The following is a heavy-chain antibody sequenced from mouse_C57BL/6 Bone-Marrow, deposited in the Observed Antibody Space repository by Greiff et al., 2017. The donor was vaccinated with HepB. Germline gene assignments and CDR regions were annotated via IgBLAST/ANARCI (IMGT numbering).Heavy chain of an antibody. CDR2: IYPRSGNT. CDR1: GYTFTSYG. J-gene: IGHJ4*01. V-gene: IGHV1-81*01. CDR3: ANSYYSKRDYAMDY. Sequence: QVQLKQSGAELARPGASVKLSCKASGYTFTSYGISWVKQRTGQGLEWIGEIYPRSGNTYYNEKFKGKATLTADKSSSTAYMELRSLTSEDSAVYFCANSYYSKRDYAMDYWGQGTSVTVSS. D-gene: IGHD2-5*01.